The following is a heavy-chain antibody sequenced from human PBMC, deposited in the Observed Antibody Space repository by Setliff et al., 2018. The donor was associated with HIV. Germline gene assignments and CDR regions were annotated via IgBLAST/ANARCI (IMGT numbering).Heavy chain of an antibody. J-gene: IGHJ6*03. CDR2: VNPNSGNT. CDR3: ARARRDSYDRGRRNHYYIDV. CDR1: GYTSSSYD. Sequence: GASVKVSCKASGYTSSSYDISWVRQATGQGLEWMGWVNPNSGNTGYAQKFQGRVTMTRDTSISTAYMELNNLKFGDTAVYYCARARRDSYDRGRRNHYYIDVWGKGTTVTVSS. D-gene: IGHD3-22*01. V-gene: IGHV1-8*02.